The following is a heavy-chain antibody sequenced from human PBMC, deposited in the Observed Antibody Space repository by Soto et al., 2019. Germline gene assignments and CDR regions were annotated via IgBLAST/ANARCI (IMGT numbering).Heavy chain of an antibody. J-gene: IGHJ6*03. CDR1: GFTFSSYS. CDR2: ISSSSSTI. D-gene: IGHD2-2*01. Sequence: EVQLVESGGGLVQPGGSLRLSCAASGFTFSSYSVNWVRQAPGKGLEWVSYISSSSSTIYYADSVKGRFTISRDNAKNSLYLQMNSLRAEDTAVYYCARDKPAATYYMDVWGKGTTVTVSS. CDR3: ARDKPAATYYMDV. V-gene: IGHV3-48*01.